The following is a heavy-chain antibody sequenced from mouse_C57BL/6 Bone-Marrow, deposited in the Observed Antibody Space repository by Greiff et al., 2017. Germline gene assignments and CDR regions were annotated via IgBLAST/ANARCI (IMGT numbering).Heavy chain of an antibody. CDR2: INPNYGTT. Sequence: EVQLQESGPELVKPGASVKISCKASGYSFTDYNMNWVKQSNGKSLEWIGVINPNYGTTSYNQKFKGKATLTVDQSSSTAYMQLNSLTSEDSAVYYCARRGGYPHFWGTFDVWGTGTTVTVSS. D-gene: IGHD3-1*01. CDR1: GYSFTDYN. V-gene: IGHV1-39*01. J-gene: IGHJ1*03. CDR3: ARRGGYPHFWGTFDV.